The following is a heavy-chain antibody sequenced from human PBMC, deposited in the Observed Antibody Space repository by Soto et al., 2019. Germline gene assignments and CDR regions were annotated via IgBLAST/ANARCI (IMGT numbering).Heavy chain of an antibody. CDR1: GFTFSSYA. V-gene: IGHV3-23*01. CDR3: AKDPLGGY. Sequence: EVQLLESGGGLVQPGGYLRLSCAASGFTFSSYAMSWVRQAPGKGLEWVSGISGSGGSTYYADSGKGRFTISRDNSKNTPYLQMNSLRAEDTAVYYCAKDPLGGYWGQGTLVTVSS. D-gene: IGHD6-13*01. J-gene: IGHJ4*02. CDR2: ISGSGGST.